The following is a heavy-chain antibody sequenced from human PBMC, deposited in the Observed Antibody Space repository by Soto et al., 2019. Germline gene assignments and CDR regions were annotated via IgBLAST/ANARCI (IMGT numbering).Heavy chain of an antibody. Sequence: GGSLRLSCAASGFTFSSYAMSWVRQAPGKGLEWVSSVSAGGDMTYYSDSVKGRFTISRDNSNNALFLQMNSLRIEDTALYYSARGDRGGSGSRASYYYSGLEVWGQGTTVTVSS. CDR2: VSAGGDMT. D-gene: IGHD3-10*01. CDR3: ARGDRGGSGSRASYYYSGLEV. V-gene: IGHV3-23*01. CDR1: GFTFSSYA. J-gene: IGHJ6*02.